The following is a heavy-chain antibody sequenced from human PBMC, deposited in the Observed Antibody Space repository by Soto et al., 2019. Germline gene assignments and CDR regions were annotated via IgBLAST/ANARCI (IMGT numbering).Heavy chain of an antibody. D-gene: IGHD2-15*01. CDR2: ISYDGSNK. Sequence: QVQLVESGGGVVQPGRSLRLSCAASGFTFSSYAMHWVRQAPGKGLEWVAVISYDGSNKYYADSVKGRCTISRNNSKNTLSQQMNSLRAEHTAGYNCARVPSSSGRAHFDYWGQGTLVTVSS. CDR1: GFTFSSYA. J-gene: IGHJ4*02. V-gene: IGHV3-30-3*01. CDR3: ARVPSSSGRAHFDY.